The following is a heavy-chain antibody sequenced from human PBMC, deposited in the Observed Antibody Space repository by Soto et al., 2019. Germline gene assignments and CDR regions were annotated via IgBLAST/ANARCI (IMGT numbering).Heavy chain of an antibody. J-gene: IGHJ5*02. CDR1: GGSISSSNW. Sequence: SETLSLTCAVSGGSISSSNWWSWVRQPPGKGLEWIGEIYHSGSTNYNPSLKSRVTISVDKSKNQFSLKLSSLTAADTAVYYCARVVVVVPAAMRSIDWLDPWGQGTLVTVSS. CDR3: ARVVVVVPAAMRSIDWLDP. V-gene: IGHV4-4*02. D-gene: IGHD2-2*01. CDR2: IYHSGST.